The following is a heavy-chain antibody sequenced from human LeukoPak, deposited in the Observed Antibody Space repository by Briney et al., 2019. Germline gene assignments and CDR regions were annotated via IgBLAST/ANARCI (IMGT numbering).Heavy chain of an antibody. CDR1: GGSISSGGYY. V-gene: IGHV4-31*03. CDR3: ACSEGKDIVVGPGTFDP. D-gene: IGHD2-2*01. Sequence: PSQTLSLTCTVSGGSISSGGYYWSWVRQHPGKGLEWIGYIYYSGSTYYNPSLKSRVTISVDTSKNQFSLKLSSVTAADTAVYYCACSEGKDIVVGPGTFDPWGQGTLVTVPS. J-gene: IGHJ5*02. CDR2: IYYSGST.